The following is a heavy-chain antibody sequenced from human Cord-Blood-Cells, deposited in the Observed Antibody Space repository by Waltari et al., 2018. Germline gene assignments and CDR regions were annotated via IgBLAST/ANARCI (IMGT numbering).Heavy chain of an antibody. CDR1: GFSLSNARMG. Sequence: QVTLKESGPVLVKPTETLTLTCTVSGFSLSNARMGVSWIGQPPGKALEWLARIFSNDEKSYSTSLKSRLTISKDTSKSQVVLTMTNMDPVDTATYYCARGGPQLGAAGFDYWGQGTLVTVSS. V-gene: IGHV2-26*01. D-gene: IGHD6-13*01. J-gene: IGHJ4*02. CDR2: IFSNDEK. CDR3: ARGGPQLGAAGFDY.